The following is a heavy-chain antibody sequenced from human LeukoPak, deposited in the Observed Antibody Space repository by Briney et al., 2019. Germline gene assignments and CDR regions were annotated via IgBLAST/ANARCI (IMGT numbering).Heavy chain of an antibody. CDR3: VRRLDTAISTPWAGY. CDR1: GFTFSSYT. V-gene: IGHV3-64D*09. Sequence: GGSLRLSCSASGFTFSSYTMHWVRQAPGKGLEYVSAISSNGGSTYYADSVKGRFTISRDSSKNTLYLQMSSLRAEDTAVYYCVRRLDTAISTPWAGYWGQGTLVTVSS. D-gene: IGHD5-18*01. CDR2: ISSNGGST. J-gene: IGHJ4*02.